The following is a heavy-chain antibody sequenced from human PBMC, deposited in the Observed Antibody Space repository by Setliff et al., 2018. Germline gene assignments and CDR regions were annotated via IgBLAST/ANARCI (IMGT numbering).Heavy chain of an antibody. J-gene: IGHJ4*02. CDR3: ARDLKAVPTAL. D-gene: IGHD2-2*01. Sequence: GGSLRLSCAASGFTFSTYRMHWVRQAPGKGLEWVASFSSRNDYIYHADSVKGRFTISRDNARTSLYLQMDSLRAEDTAVYFCARDLKAVPTALWGQGTLVTVSS. V-gene: IGHV3-21*01. CDR1: GFTFSTYR. CDR2: FSSRNDYI.